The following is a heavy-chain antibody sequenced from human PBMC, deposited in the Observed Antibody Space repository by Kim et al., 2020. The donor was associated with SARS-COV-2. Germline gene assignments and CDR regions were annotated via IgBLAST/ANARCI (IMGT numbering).Heavy chain of an antibody. CDR1: GFTFSDYY. CDR2: ISSSGSTI. D-gene: IGHD2-2*01. Sequence: GGSLRLSCAASGFTFSDYYMSWIRQAPGKGLEWVSYISSSGSTIYYADSVKGRFTISRDNAKNSLYLQMNSLRAEDTAVYYCARWGYCSSTSCFSGSYPDYWGQGTLVTVSS. J-gene: IGHJ4*02. V-gene: IGHV3-11*01. CDR3: ARWGYCSSTSCFSGSYPDY.